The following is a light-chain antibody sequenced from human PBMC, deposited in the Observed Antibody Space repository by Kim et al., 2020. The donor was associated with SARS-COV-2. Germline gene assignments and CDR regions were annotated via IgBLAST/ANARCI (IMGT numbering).Light chain of an antibody. CDR2: EVS. Sequence: GQSITISCTGTSSDVGSYNLVSWYQQHPGKAPKLMIYEVSKRPSGVSNRFSGSKSGNTASLTVSGLQADDEANYYCSSYAGTNNVVFGGGTQLTVL. J-gene: IGLJ2*01. V-gene: IGLV2-14*02. CDR3: SSYAGTNNVV. CDR1: SSDVGSYNL.